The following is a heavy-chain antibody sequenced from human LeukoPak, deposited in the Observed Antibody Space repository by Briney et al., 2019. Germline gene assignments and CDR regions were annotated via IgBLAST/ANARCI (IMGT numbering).Heavy chain of an antibody. CDR2: ISYDGSNK. V-gene: IGHV3-30-3*01. D-gene: IGHD3-9*01. Sequence: PGRSLRLSCAASGFTFSSYAMHWVRQAPGKGLEWVAVISYDGSNKYYADSVKGRFTISRDNSKNTLYLQMNSLRAEDTAVYYCASRDDILTGYVDYWGQGTLVTVSS. CDR1: GFTFSSYA. CDR3: ASRDDILTGYVDY. J-gene: IGHJ4*02.